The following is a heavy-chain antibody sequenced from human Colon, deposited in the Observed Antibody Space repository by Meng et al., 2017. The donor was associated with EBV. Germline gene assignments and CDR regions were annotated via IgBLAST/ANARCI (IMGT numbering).Heavy chain of an antibody. CDR3: ARVGAYCGGDCYHPR. J-gene: IGHJ4*02. D-gene: IGHD2-21*02. CDR1: GGSLSSRNW. V-gene: IGHV4-4*02. Sequence: LRRPGPGLVRPSGTLSLPCAVSGGSLSSRNWWSWVRQPPGKGLEWIGEIYHSGSTNYNPSLKSRVTISVDESKNQFSLRLSSVTAADTAVYYCARVGAYCGGDCYHPRWGQGTLVTVSS. CDR2: IYHSGST.